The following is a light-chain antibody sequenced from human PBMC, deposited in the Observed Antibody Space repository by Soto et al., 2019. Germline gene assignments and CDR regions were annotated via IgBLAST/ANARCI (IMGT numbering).Light chain of an antibody. V-gene: IGLV1-51*01. CDR1: SSNIGINY. Sequence: HSVLTQPPSVSAAPGQKITISCSGSSSNIGINYVSWFQHLPGTAPKLLMYDNNKRPSGIPDRFSGSKSGTSATLGITGLQTGDEADYYCGTWHSSLSVYVFGTGTKLTVL. CDR3: GTWHSSLSVYV. CDR2: DNN. J-gene: IGLJ1*01.